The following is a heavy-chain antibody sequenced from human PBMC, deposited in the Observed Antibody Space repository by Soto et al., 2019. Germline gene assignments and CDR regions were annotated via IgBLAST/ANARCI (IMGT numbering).Heavy chain of an antibody. CDR2: ISWNSDSI. J-gene: IGHJ4*02. CDR1: GFTFDDYA. D-gene: IGHD1-7*01. Sequence: EVQLVESGGGWVQPGRSLRLSCAASGFTFDDYAMHWVRQVPGKGLEWVSGISWNSDSIGYADSVKGRFTISRDNAKNSLYLQMNSLRADDAALYYCAKDTGGTKGYWIDYWGQGTLVTVSS. CDR3: AKDTGGTKGYWIDY. V-gene: IGHV3-9*01.